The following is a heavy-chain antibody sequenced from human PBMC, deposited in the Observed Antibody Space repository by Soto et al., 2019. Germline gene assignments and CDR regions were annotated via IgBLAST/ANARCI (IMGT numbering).Heavy chain of an antibody. CDR3: ARGRDGYTINWFDP. V-gene: IGHV1-69*01. CDR2: IIPIFGTA. J-gene: IGHJ5*02. D-gene: IGHD5-12*01. Sequence: QVQLVQSGAEVKKPGSSVKVPCKASGGTFSSYAISWVRQAPGQGLEWMGGIIPIFGTANYAQKFQGRVTITADESTSTAYMELSSLRSEDTAVYYCARGRDGYTINWFDPWGQGTLVTVSS. CDR1: GGTFSSYA.